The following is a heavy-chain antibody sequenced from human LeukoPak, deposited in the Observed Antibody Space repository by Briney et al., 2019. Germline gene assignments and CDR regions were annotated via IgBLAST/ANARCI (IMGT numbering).Heavy chain of an antibody. CDR1: GYTYLGYH. CDR3: ARSPNYYDSSGHYYLHD. D-gene: IGHD3-22*01. CDR2: INPNSGDT. J-gene: IGHJ4*02. V-gene: IGHV1-2*02. Sequence: GASVTESCMCSGYTYLGYHIHWLRPAPGQGLAWMGWINPNSGDTKSSQKIQGRVTTTTDTSISTADMELSRLTSDDTAVYFCARSPNYYDSSGHYYLHDWGQGTLVTVSS.